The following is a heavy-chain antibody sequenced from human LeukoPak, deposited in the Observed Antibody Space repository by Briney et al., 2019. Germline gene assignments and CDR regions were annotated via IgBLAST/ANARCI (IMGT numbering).Heavy chain of an antibody. Sequence: PGGSLRLSCAASGFTFSSYGMHWVRQAPGKGLEWVAVISYDGSNKYYADSVKGRFTISRDNSKNTLYLQMNSLRAEDTAVYYCAKGRYCSSTSCPFDYWGQGTLVTVSS. V-gene: IGHV3-30*18. CDR1: GFTFSSYG. D-gene: IGHD2-2*01. CDR3: AKGRYCSSTSCPFDY. J-gene: IGHJ4*02. CDR2: ISYDGSNK.